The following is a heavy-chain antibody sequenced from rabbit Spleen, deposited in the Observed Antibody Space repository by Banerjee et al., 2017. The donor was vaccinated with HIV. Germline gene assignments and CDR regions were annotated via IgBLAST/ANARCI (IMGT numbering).Heavy chain of an antibody. J-gene: IGHJ4*01. D-gene: IGHD8-1*01. CDR2: IDPVFGIT. CDR1: GFTLSSYY. Sequence: QSLEESGGDLVQPGGSLKLSCKASGFTLSSYYMNWVRQAPGKGLECIGYIDPVFGITYYANCVNGRFSISRENAQNTVFLQMTSLTAADTATYFCARDGACGSYFAFWGPGTLVTVS. V-gene: IGHV1S7*01. CDR3: ARDGACGSYFAF.